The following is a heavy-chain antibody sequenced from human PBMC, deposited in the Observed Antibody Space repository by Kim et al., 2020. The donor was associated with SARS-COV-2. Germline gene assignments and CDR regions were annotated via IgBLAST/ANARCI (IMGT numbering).Heavy chain of an antibody. V-gene: IGHV3-7*01. Sequence: GGSLRLSCAASGFTFSSYWMSWVRQAPGKGLEWVANIKQDGSEKYYVDSVKGRFTISRDNAKNSLYLQMNSLRAEDTAVYYCASEPQYSYGHYFDYWGQGTLVTVSS. J-gene: IGHJ4*02. CDR1: GFTFSSYW. CDR3: ASEPQYSYGHYFDY. CDR2: IKQDGSEK. D-gene: IGHD5-18*01.